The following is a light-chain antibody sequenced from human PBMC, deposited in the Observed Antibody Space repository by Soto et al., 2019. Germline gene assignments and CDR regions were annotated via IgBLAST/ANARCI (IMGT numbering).Light chain of an antibody. V-gene: IGKV3-15*01. J-gene: IGKJ2*01. Sequence: AAVSVNQRETATLSCRASQSVSSKLAWYQQKPGQAPRLLVYSASTRATGIPVRFSGSGSGTEFTLTISILQAEDGAVDCSPQSAYRPYTLAEG. CDR3: PQSAYRPYT. CDR1: QSVSSK. CDR2: SAS.